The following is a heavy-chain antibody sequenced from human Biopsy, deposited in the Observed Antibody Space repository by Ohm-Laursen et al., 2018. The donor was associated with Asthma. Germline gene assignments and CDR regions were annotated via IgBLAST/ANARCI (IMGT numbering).Heavy chain of an antibody. CDR2: VSHTGST. CDR3: VRLADCSGGACYSYGWFDP. CDR1: GGSIRSHD. J-gene: IGHJ5*02. V-gene: IGHV4-59*07. Sequence: SDTLSLTCTVSGGSIRSHDWTWIRLPPGKGLEYIGDVSHTGSTNYNPSLKSRVTMSLDTSKNQFSLRLTSVTPADTAVYYCVRLADCSGGACYSYGWFDPWGQGTRVTVSS. D-gene: IGHD2-15*01.